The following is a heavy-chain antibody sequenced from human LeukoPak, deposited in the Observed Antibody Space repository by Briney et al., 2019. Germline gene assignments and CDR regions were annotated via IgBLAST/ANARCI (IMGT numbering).Heavy chain of an antibody. Sequence: SETLSLTCTVSGGSISSYYWSWIRQPPGKGLEWIGYIYYSGSTNYNPSLKSRVTISVDTSKNQFSLKLSSVTAADTAVYYCARVLTTTKYSSSWYEDDYWGQGTLVTVSS. CDR1: GGSISSYY. J-gene: IGHJ4*02. D-gene: IGHD6-13*01. V-gene: IGHV4-59*01. CDR3: ARVLTTTKYSSSWYEDDY. CDR2: IYYSGST.